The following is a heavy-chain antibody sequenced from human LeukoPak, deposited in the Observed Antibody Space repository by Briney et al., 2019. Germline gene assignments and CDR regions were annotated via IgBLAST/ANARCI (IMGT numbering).Heavy chain of an antibody. CDR3: ARAIVVPSGWFDP. CDR2: IYYSGST. J-gene: IGHJ5*02. V-gene: IGHV4-59*01. CDR1: GGSISSYY. D-gene: IGHD2-2*01. Sequence: SETLSLTCTVSGGSISSYYWSWIRQPPGKGLEWIGYIYYSGSTNYNPSLKSRVTISVDTSKNQFSLRLSSVTAADTAVYYCARAIVVPSGWFDPWGQGTLVTVSS.